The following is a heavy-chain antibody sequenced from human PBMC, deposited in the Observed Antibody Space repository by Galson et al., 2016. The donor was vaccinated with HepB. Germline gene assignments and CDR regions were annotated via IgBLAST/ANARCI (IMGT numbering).Heavy chain of an antibody. Sequence: TLSLTCTVSGGSISSGGYYWSWIRRHPEKGLEWIGHTSYSGSTYSNPSLRSRVTMSVDTSKNQLSLRLTSVTAADTAVFYCARIKPLDDQGIHPPTFDPWGQGTLVTVSS. V-gene: IGHV4-31*03. D-gene: IGHD1-1*01. CDR3: ARIKPLDDQGIHPPTFDP. J-gene: IGHJ5*02. CDR2: TSYSGST. CDR1: GGSISSGGYY.